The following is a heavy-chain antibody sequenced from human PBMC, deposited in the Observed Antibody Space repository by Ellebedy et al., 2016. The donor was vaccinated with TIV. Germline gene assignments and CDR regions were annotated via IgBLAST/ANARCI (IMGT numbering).Heavy chain of an antibody. CDR2: ISSSSSYI. V-gene: IGHV3-21*01. CDR3: ARVHQWLRYFDY. Sequence: GESLKISCAASGFTFSTYSMNWVRQAPGKGLEWVSSISSSSSYIYYADSVNGRFTISRDNAKNSLYLQMNSLGAEDTAVYYCARVHQWLRYFDYWGQGTLVTVSS. J-gene: IGHJ4*02. D-gene: IGHD5-12*01. CDR1: GFTFSTYS.